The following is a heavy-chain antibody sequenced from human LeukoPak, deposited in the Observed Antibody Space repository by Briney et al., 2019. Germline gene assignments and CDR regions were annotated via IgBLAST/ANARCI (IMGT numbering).Heavy chain of an antibody. Sequence: PGGSLRLSCAASGFTFSSYAMDWVRQAPGKGLEWVSSISSSSTYIYYADSMKGRFTISRDNAGNSLFLQMNSLRAEDTAVYYCARTTSMTASGYDYWGQGTLVTVSS. D-gene: IGHD2-21*02. V-gene: IGHV3-21*01. CDR2: ISSSSTYI. CDR1: GFTFSSYA. CDR3: ARTTSMTASGYDY. J-gene: IGHJ4*02.